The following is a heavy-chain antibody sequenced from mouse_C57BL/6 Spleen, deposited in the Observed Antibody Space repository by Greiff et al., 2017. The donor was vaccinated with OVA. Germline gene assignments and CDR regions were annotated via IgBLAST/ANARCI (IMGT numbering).Heavy chain of an antibody. Sequence: EVMLVESEGGLVQPGRSMKLSCTASGFTFSDYYMAWVRQVPEKGLEWVANINYDGSSTYYLDSLKSRFIISRDNAKNILYLQMSSLKSEDTATYYCARRYYSNFDYWGQGTTLTVSS. CDR3: ARRYYSNFDY. D-gene: IGHD2-5*01. CDR1: GFTFSDYY. V-gene: IGHV5-16*01. CDR2: INYDGSST. J-gene: IGHJ2*01.